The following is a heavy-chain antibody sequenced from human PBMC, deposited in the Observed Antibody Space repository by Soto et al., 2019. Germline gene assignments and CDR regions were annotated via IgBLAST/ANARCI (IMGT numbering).Heavy chain of an antibody. D-gene: IGHD5-12*01. CDR1: GYTFFTYD. CDR3: ARHHGPTTSENWFDP. CDR2: ISTYSGDK. J-gene: IGHJ5*02. V-gene: IGHV1-18*01. Sequence: ASVKVSYKASGYTFFTYDISWVRQAPGQGREWMGWISTYSGDKKYAQKFQGRVTMTTDTSTTTAYLELRSLRSDDTAVYYCARHHGPTTSENWFDPWGQGTLVTVSS.